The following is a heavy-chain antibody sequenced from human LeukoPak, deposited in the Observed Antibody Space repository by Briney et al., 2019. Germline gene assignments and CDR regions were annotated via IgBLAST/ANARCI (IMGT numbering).Heavy chain of an antibody. D-gene: IGHD2-2*01. V-gene: IGHV3-53*01. Sequence: GGSLRLSCAASGFTFSNAWMSWVRQAPGKGLEWVSVIYSGGSTYYADSVKGRFIISRDNSKNTLYLQMNSLRAEDTAVYYCAGRYCSSISCTDYYYGMDVWGQGTTVTVSS. CDR1: GFTFSNAW. J-gene: IGHJ6*02. CDR2: IYSGGST. CDR3: AGRYCSSISCTDYYYGMDV.